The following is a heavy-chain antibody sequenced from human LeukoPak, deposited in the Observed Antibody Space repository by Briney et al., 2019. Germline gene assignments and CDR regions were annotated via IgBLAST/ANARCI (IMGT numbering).Heavy chain of an antibody. D-gene: IGHD6-19*01. Sequence: SETLSLTCTVSGGSISSYYWSWIRQPPGKGLEWIGYIYYSGSTNYNPSLKSRVTISVDTSKSQFSLKLSSVTAADTAVYYCARKITVAECFDIWGQGTMVTVSS. CDR2: IYYSGST. CDR1: GGSISSYY. J-gene: IGHJ3*02. V-gene: IGHV4-59*08. CDR3: ARKITVAECFDI.